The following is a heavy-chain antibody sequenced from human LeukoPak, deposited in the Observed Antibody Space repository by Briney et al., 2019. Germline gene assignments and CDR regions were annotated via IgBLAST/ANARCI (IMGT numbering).Heavy chain of an antibody. CDR2: IYYSGST. CDR1: GGSIRSYY. V-gene: IGHV4-59*01. J-gene: IGHJ4*02. CDR3: ARGGWYYFY. D-gene: IGHD6-19*01. Sequence: PSETLSLTCTVSGGSIRSYYWSWIRQPPGKGLEWIGYIYYSGSTNYNPSLKSRVTISVDTSKNQFSLKLSSVTAADTAVYYCARGGWYYFYWGQGTLVTVSS.